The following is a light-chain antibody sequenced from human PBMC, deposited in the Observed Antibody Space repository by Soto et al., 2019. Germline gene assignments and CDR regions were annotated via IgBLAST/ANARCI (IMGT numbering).Light chain of an antibody. Sequence: DIQLTQSPSFLSASVGDRVTITCRASKGISSYLAWYQQKPGKAPKLLIYAASTVQSGVPSRFSGSGSGTEFTLTISSLQPEDFATYYCQQLNSYPLTFGGGTKVEIK. CDR1: KGISSY. CDR3: QQLNSYPLT. J-gene: IGKJ4*01. V-gene: IGKV1-9*01. CDR2: AAS.